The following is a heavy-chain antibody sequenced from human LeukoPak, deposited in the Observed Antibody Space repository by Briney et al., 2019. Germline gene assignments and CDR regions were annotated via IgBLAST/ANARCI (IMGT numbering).Heavy chain of an antibody. D-gene: IGHD2-21*02. CDR3: ARDDCGGDCSIFDY. Sequence: SVKVSCKASGGTFSSYAISWVRQAPGQGLEWMGGIIPIFGTANYAQKFQGRVTITADKSTSTAYMELSSLRSEDTAVYYCARDDCGGDCSIFDYWGQGTLVTVSS. CDR2: IIPIFGTA. V-gene: IGHV1-69*06. CDR1: GGTFSSYA. J-gene: IGHJ4*02.